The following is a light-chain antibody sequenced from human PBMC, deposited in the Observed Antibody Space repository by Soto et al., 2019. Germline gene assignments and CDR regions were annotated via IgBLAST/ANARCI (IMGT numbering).Light chain of an antibody. CDR3: QQRSTWPPWT. V-gene: IGKV3-11*01. CDR2: TAS. CDR1: QSVSNY. Sequence: EIVLTQSPATLSLSPGERATLSCRASQSVSNYLAWYQQKPGQAPRLLIYTASNRATGIPARFSGSGSGTDFTLTISSLEPEDCAVYYCQQRSTWPPWTFGQGTKVEIK. J-gene: IGKJ1*01.